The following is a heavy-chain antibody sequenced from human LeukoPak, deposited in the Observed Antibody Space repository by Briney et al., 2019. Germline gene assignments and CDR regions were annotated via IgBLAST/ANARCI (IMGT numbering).Heavy chain of an antibody. CDR3: ARDRPGRYCSSTRCYMASPFDP. Sequence: SVKVSCKASRGTFSSYATSWVRQAPGQGLEWMGGIIPILGTANYAQKFQGRVTITTDEFTSTAYMELSSLRSEDTAVYYCARDRPGRYCSSTRCYMASPFDPWGQGTLVTVSS. J-gene: IGHJ5*02. CDR2: IIPILGTA. V-gene: IGHV1-69*05. D-gene: IGHD2-2*02. CDR1: RGTFSSYA.